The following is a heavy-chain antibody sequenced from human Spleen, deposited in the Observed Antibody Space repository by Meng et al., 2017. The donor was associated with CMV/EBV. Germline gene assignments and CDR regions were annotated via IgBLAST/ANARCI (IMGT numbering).Heavy chain of an antibody. V-gene: IGHV3-21*01. J-gene: IGHJ6*02. Sequence: GESLKISCAASGFTFSSYSMNWVRQAPGKGLEWVSSISSSSSYIYYADSVKGRFTISRDNAKNSLYLQMNSLRAEDTAVYYCAREQQLGSGAGMDVWGQGTTVTVSS. CDR3: AREQQLGSGAGMDV. CDR2: ISSSSSYI. CDR1: GFTFSSYS. D-gene: IGHD6-6*01.